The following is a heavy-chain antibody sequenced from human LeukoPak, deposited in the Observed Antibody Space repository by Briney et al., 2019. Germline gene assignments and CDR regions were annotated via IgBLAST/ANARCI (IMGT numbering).Heavy chain of an antibody. D-gene: IGHD1-7*01. CDR1: GGSISITNYY. Sequence: SETLSLTCTVSGGSISITNYYWGCIRQPPGKGLEWIGNIYYDGSTYYNPSLKSRVTISVDTSKNQFSLKLSSVTAADTAVYYCARADWNYYYFDYWGQGTLVTVSS. CDR2: IYYDGST. V-gene: IGHV4-39*07. J-gene: IGHJ4*02. CDR3: ARADWNYYYFDY.